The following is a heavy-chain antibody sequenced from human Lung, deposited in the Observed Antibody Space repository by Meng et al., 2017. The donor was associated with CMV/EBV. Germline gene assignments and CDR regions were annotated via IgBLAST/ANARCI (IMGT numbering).Heavy chain of an antibody. CDR3: ASQDIVVVPAAIRNYYYYGMDG. Sequence: GGSLRLXCAASGFTFSSYGMHWVRQAPGKGLEWVAFIRYDGSNKYYADSVKGRFTISRDNSKNTLYLQMNSLRAEDTAVYYCASQDIVVVPAAIRNYYYYGMDGXGQGXTVTSSS. J-gene: IGHJ6*02. CDR2: IRYDGSNK. D-gene: IGHD2-2*02. CDR1: GFTFSSYG. V-gene: IGHV3-30*02.